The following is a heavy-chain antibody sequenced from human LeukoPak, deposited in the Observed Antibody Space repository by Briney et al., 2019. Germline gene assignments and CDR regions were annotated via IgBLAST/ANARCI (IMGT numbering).Heavy chain of an antibody. V-gene: IGHV3-33*01. D-gene: IGHD6-13*01. J-gene: IGHJ4*02. CDR2: IWYDGSNK. CDR3: ARDGETTGSISSWFDY. Sequence: PGGSLRLSCAASGFTFSSYGMHWVRQAPGKGLEWVAVIWYDGSNKYYADSVKGRFTISRDSSENTLYLQMNSLRAEDTALYYCARDGETTGSISSWFDYWGQGTLVTVSS. CDR1: GFTFSSYG.